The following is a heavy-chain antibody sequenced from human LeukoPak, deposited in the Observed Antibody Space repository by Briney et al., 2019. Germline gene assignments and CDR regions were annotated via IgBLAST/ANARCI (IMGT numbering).Heavy chain of an antibody. J-gene: IGHJ5*02. CDR1: GGSISSHY. CDR2: IYYSGST. V-gene: IGHV4-59*11. Sequence: SETLSLTCTVSGGSISSHYWSWIRQPPGKGLEWIGYIYYSGSTYYNPSLKSRVTISVDTSKNQFSLKLSSVTAADTAVYYCARGRDWFDPWGQGTLVTVSS. D-gene: IGHD3-10*01. CDR3: ARGRDWFDP.